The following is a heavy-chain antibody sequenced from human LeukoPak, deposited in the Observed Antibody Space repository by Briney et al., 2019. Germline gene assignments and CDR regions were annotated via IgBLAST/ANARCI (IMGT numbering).Heavy chain of an antibody. CDR3: ARFIAAPYYFDY. V-gene: IGHV3-53*01. D-gene: IGHD6-13*01. CDR2: IYSGGST. J-gene: IGHJ4*02. CDR1: GFTVSSNY. Sequence: GGSLRLSCAASGFTVSSNYMSWVRQAPGKGLEWVSVIYSGGSTYYADSVKGRFTISRDNAKNSLYLQMNSLRAEDTAVYYCARFIAAPYYFDYWGRGTLVTVSS.